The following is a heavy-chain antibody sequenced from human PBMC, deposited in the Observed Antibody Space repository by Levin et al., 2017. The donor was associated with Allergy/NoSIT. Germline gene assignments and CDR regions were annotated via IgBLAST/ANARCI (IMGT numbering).Heavy chain of an antibody. Sequence: SETLSLTCTVSGASIRASHFYWGWIRQPPGKGQEWIGSVYYTGDTYYNSSLGSRVTISVDTSENQFSLKLSSVTAADTALYYCARHNYGEGTPYTGGGWIIDYWGQGTPVTVSS. CDR1: GASIRASHFY. V-gene: IGHV4-39*01. D-gene: IGHD3-16*01. CDR3: ARHNYGEGTPYTGGGWIIDY. J-gene: IGHJ4*01. CDR2: VYYTGDT.